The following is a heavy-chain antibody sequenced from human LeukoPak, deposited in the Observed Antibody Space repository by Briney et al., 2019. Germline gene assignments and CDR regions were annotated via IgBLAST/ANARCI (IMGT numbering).Heavy chain of an antibody. CDR2: ISSSSSYK. CDR3: ARDRVEYSSSSVFDY. J-gene: IGHJ4*02. V-gene: IGHV3-21*01. CDR1: GFTFSSYS. Sequence: PGGSLRLSCAASGFTFSSYSMNWVRQAPGKGLEWVSSISSSSSYKYYADSVKGRFTISRDNAKNSLYLQMNSLRAEDTAVYYCARDRVEYSSSSVFDYWGQGTLVTVSS. D-gene: IGHD6-6*01.